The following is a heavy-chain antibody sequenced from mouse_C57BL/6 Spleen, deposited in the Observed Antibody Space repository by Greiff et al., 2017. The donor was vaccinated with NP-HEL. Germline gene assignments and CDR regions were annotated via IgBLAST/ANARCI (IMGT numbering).Heavy chain of an antibody. D-gene: IGHD1-1*01. J-gene: IGHJ3*01. CDR2: INPNNGGT. V-gene: IGHV1-26*01. Sequence: EVQLQQSGPELVKPGASVKISCKASGYTFTDYYMNWVKQSHGKSLEWIGDINPNNGGTSYNQKFKGKATLTVDKSSSTAYMELRSLTSEDSAVYYCARDRGSTVVEAYWGQGTLVTVSA. CDR1: GYTFTDYY. CDR3: ARDRGSTVVEAY.